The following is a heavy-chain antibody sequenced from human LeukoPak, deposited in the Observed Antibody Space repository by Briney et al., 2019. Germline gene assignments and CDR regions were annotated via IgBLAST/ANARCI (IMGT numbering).Heavy chain of an antibody. V-gene: IGHV3-7*03. CDR3: ARGRPPADY. CDR2: IKQDGSEK. J-gene: IGHJ4*02. CDR1: GFNFNNYW. Sequence: GGSLRLSCAASGFNFNNYWMTWVRQAPGKGLEWVANIKQDGSEKYYVDSVKGRFTISRDNAKNSLYLQMNSLRAEDTALYYCARGRPPADYWGQGTLVTVSS.